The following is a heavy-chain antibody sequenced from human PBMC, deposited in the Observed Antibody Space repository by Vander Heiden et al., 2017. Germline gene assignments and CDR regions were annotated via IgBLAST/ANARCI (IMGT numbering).Heavy chain of an antibody. CDR1: GFTFSSYA. J-gene: IGHJ4*02. Sequence: EVPLLESGGGLVQPGGSLSLSCAASGFTFSSYAMTWVRQAPGKGLEWVSTISAGGTYYADSVKGRFTISRDNSKNTVSLQVNGLRAEDTAIYYCAKGLTTLDYWGQGALVTVSS. CDR3: AKGLTTLDY. D-gene: IGHD4-17*01. CDR2: ISAGGT. V-gene: IGHV3-23*01.